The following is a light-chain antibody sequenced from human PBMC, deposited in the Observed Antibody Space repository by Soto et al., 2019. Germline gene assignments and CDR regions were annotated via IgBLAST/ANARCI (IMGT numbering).Light chain of an antibody. J-gene: IGKJ4*01. CDR2: DAS. CDR3: QQYNSGQLS. V-gene: IGKV1-5*01. CDR1: QNLDTW. Sequence: DIQMTQSPSTLSASVGDRVTITCRASQNLDTWLAWYQQKPGKAPNVLIYDASNLESGVPSRFSGSGSGTAFTLTISSLQPDDSATYYCQQYNSGQLSFGGGTKVEIK.